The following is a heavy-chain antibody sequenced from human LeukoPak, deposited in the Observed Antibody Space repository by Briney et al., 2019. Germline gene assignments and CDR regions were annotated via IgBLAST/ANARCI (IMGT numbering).Heavy chain of an antibody. V-gene: IGHV3-48*03. CDR1: GFPVNKYE. Sequence: GGSLRLSCAASGFPVNKYEIHWVRQAPGKGLEWISYVDAGATSTNYADSVWGRFTLSRDNARNSVHLQMNSLGRLLRSTKYFDSWGQGALVTVSS. CDR2: VDAGATST. CDR3: DS. J-gene: IGHJ4*02. D-gene: IGHD2-21*02.